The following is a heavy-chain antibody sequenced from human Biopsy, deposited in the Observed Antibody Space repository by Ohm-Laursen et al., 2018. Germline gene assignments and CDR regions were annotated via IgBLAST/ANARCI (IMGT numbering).Heavy chain of an antibody. J-gene: IGHJ4*02. CDR3: ARGPHSGSHSCFDY. D-gene: IGHD1-26*01. CDR1: GGTFIDYA. Sequence: GSSVKVSCKASGGTFIDYAISWVRQAPGQGLEWMGGIIPMFGTANYAQMFQGGVTISADESTSTPYMELSSLTTEDTAIYYCARGPHSGSHSCFDYWGRGTLVTVSS. CDR2: IIPMFGTA. V-gene: IGHV1-69*01.